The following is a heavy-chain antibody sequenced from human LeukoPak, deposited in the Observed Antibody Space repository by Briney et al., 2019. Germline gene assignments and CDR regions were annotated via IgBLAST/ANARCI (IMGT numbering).Heavy chain of an antibody. J-gene: IGHJ3*02. CDR2: NSYDGSNK. V-gene: IGHV3-30*03. CDR3: ASQSSSLFQGDAFDI. D-gene: IGHD6-13*01. CDR1: GFTFSYFG. Sequence: SGGSLRLSCAASGFTFSYFGLHWVRQAPGKGLEWVALNSYDGSNKNYAESVKGRFTISRDNSKNTLYLQMNSLRAEDTAVYYCASQSSSLFQGDAFDIWGQGTMVTVSS.